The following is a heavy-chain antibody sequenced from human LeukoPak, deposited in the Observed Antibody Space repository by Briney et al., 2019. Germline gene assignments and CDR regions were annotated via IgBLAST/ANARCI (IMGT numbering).Heavy chain of an antibody. J-gene: IGHJ6*03. V-gene: IGHV1-18*01. Sequence: ASVKVSCKASGYTFTSYGISWVRQAPGQGLEWMGWISAYNGSTNYAQKLQGRVTMTTDTSTSTAYMELRSLRSDDTAVYYCARGGYTMSGYVIDHYYYYYMDVWGKGTTVTVSS. CDR3: ARGGYTMSGYVIDHYYYYYMDV. CDR1: GYTFTSYG. D-gene: IGHD5-12*01. CDR2: ISAYNGST.